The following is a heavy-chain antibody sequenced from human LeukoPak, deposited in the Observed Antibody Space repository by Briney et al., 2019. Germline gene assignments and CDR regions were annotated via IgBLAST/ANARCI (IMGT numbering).Heavy chain of an antibody. CDR1: GFTFGDYT. CDR3: TRGRYYGSGSYLIDY. Sequence: GGSLRLSCVASGFTFGDYTIKWVRQAPVKGLEWVSFIRSEAYGGTTEYAASVKGRFTVSRDDSKSIAYLQMNSLEIEETGVYYCTRGRYYGSGSYLIDYWGQGTLVTVSS. V-gene: IGHV3-49*04. J-gene: IGHJ4*02. CDR2: IRSEAYGGTT. D-gene: IGHD3-10*01.